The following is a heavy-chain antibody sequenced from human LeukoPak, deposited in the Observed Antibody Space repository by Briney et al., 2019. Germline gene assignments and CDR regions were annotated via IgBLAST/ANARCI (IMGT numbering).Heavy chain of an antibody. D-gene: IGHD4-17*01. CDR3: ARSRGTINTVTTRKMKYNWFDP. V-gene: IGHV7-4-1*02. Sequence: ASVKVSCKASGYTFTSYAMNWVRQAPGQGLEWMGWINTNTGNPTYAQGFTGRLVFSLDTSVSTAYLQISSLKAEDTAVYYCARSRGTINTVTTRKMKYNWFDPWGQGTLVTVSS. CDR2: INTNTGNP. CDR1: GYTFTSYA. J-gene: IGHJ5*02.